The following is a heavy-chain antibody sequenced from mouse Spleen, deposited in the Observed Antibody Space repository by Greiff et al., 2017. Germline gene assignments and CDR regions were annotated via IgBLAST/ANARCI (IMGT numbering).Heavy chain of an antibody. CDR3: AREITTTTSFDY. J-gene: IGHJ2*01. CDR2: ISYDGSN. V-gene: IGHV3-6*01. CDR1: GYSITSGYY. D-gene: IGHD2-4*01. Sequence: DVKLQESGPGLVKPSQSLSLTCSVTGYSITSGYYWNWIRQFPGNKLEWMGYISYDGSNNYNPSLKNRISITRDTSKNQFFLKLNSVTTEDTATYYCAREITTTTSFDYWGQGTTLTVSS.